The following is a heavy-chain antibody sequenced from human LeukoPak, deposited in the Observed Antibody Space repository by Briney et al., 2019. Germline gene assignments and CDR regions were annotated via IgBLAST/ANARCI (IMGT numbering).Heavy chain of an antibody. V-gene: IGHV4-34*01. J-gene: IGHJ4*02. CDR2: INHSGST. CDR1: GGSFSGYY. CDR3: AKEGYCSGGSCYGGRIDY. Sequence: SETLSLTCAVYGGSFSGYYWSWIRQPPGKGLEWNGEINHSGSTNYNPSLKSRVTISVDTSKNQFSLKLSSVTAADTAVYYCAKEGYCSGGSCYGGRIDYWGQGTLVTVSS. D-gene: IGHD2-15*01.